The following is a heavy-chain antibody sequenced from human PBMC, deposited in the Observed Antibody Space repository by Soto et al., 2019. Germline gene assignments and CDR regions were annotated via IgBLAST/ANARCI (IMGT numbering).Heavy chain of an antibody. CDR3: ARAPHFTYYYDSSGYYFDS. J-gene: IGHJ4*02. CDR2: ISITSGYK. D-gene: IGHD3-22*01. Sequence: QVHLVESGGGFVKPGGSLRLSCAASGFAFNDYYMSWIRQAPGGGLEWVSYISITSGYKNYADSVKGRFSISRDNDKNSLYLQMNSLRAEDTAVYYCARAPHFTYYYDSSGYYFDSCGQGTLVTVSS. V-gene: IGHV3-11*06. CDR1: GFAFNDYY.